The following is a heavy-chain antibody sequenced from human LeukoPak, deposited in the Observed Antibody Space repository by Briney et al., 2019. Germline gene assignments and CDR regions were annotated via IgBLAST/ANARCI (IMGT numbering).Heavy chain of an antibody. J-gene: IGHJ4*02. V-gene: IGHV1-18*01. CDR2: ISAYNGNT. Sequence: GASVKVSCKASGYTFNSYGIRWVRQAPGQGLEWMGWISAYNGNTNYAQKLQGRVTMTTDTSTSTAYMELRSLRSDDTAVYYCGRARWFGDLDYWGQGTLVAVSS. CDR1: GYTFNSYG. CDR3: GRARWFGDLDY. D-gene: IGHD3-10*01.